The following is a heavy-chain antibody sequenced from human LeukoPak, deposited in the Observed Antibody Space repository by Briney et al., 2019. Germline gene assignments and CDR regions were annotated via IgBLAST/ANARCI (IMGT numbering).Heavy chain of an antibody. J-gene: IGHJ4*02. Sequence: GGSLRLSCAASGFTFSNCAMRWVRQAPGKGLEWVSYISSSSIAIHYADSVKGRFTISRDNAKNSLYLRMNSLRDEDTAVYFCAREGDDGYNFEYWGQGTLVTVSS. CDR3: AREGDDGYNFEY. D-gene: IGHD1-1*01. V-gene: IGHV3-48*02. CDR1: GFTFSNCA. CDR2: ISSSSIAI.